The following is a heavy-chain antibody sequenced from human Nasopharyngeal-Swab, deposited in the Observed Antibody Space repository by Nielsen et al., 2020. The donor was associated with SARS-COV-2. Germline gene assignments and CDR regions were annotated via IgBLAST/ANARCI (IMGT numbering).Heavy chain of an antibody. CDR3: ARHPITIFGVVIDYYYYGMDV. CDR2: MNPNSGNT. CDR1: GYTFTSYD. V-gene: IGHV1-8*01. Sequence: ASVKVSCKASGYTFTSYDINWVRQATGQGLEWMGWMNPNSGNTGYAQKFQGRVTMTRNTSISTAYMELSSLRSEDTAVYYCARHPITIFGVVIDYYYYGMDVWGQGTTVTVSS. J-gene: IGHJ6*02. D-gene: IGHD3-3*01.